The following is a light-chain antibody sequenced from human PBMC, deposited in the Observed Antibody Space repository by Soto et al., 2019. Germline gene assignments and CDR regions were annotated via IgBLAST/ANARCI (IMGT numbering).Light chain of an antibody. Sequence: VMTQSPATLSVSPGERATLSCTASQSINSNLAWYQQRPGQAPRLLIYGASTRAAGIPARFSGSGSGTEFTLTISSLQSEDFAVYYCQQYNNWPPWTFGQGT. CDR1: QSINSN. V-gene: IGKV3-15*01. CDR3: QQYNNWPPWT. J-gene: IGKJ1*01. CDR2: GAS.